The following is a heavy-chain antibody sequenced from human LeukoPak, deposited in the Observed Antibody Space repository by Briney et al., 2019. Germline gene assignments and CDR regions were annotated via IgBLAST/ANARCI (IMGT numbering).Heavy chain of an antibody. CDR3: AKDSLRFLEWLFPEGFDY. Sequence: GGSLRLSCAASGFTFSSYSMNWVRQAPGKGLEWVSSISGTSSYIYYADSVKGRFTISRDNAKNSLYLEMNSLRAEDTAVYYCAKDSLRFLEWLFPEGFDYWGQGTLVTVSS. J-gene: IGHJ4*02. V-gene: IGHV3-21*01. CDR1: GFTFSSYS. D-gene: IGHD3-3*01. CDR2: ISGTSSYI.